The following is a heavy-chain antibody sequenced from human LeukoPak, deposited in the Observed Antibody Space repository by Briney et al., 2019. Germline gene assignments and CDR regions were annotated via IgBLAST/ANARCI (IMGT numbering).Heavy chain of an antibody. J-gene: IGHJ2*01. V-gene: IGHV3-64D*09. CDR3: VKLAAPGAIGYFDL. Sequence: GGSLTLSCSPSGFTLSNYAMHWVRHAPGKGLKDVSGISSNGGNTYYADSVRDRFTISSDNYKNTLYLQMSSLRTDDTAMYYCVKLAAPGAIGYFDLWGRGTLVTVSS. CDR1: GFTLSNYA. CDR2: ISSNGGNT. D-gene: IGHD3-10*01.